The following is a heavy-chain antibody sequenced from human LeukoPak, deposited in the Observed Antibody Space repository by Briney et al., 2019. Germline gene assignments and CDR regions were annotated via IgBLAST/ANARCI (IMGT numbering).Heavy chain of an antibody. D-gene: IGHD3-3*01. V-gene: IGHV4-39*01. CDR1: GDSISTSDYH. CDR2: LYHSGST. Sequence: SETLPLTCTVSGDSISTSDYHWGWMRQPPGKGPEWIGTLYHSGSTHYNPSLESRITISVDTSKNQFSLKLYSVTAADTAVYYCARQGDSTKGYYLDWFDPWGQGTLVIVSS. J-gene: IGHJ5*02. CDR3: ARQGDSTKGYYLDWFDP.